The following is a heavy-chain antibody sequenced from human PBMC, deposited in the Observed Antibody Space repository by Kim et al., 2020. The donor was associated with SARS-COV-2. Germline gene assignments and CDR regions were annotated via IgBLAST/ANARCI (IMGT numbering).Heavy chain of an antibody. CDR3: ARGPLYYDILTGYYPTYYFDY. CDR1: GYTFTSYA. Sequence: ASVKVSCKASGYTFTSYAMHWVRQAPGQRLEWMGWINAGNGNTKYSQKFQGRVTITRDTSASTAYMELSSLRSEDTAVYYCARGPLYYDILTGYYPTYYFDYWGQGTLVTVSS. J-gene: IGHJ4*02. V-gene: IGHV1-3*01. CDR2: INAGNGNT. D-gene: IGHD3-9*01.